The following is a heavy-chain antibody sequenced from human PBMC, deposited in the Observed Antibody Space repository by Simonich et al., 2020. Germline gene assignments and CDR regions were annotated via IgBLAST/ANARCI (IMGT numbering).Heavy chain of an antibody. V-gene: IGHV1-3*01. CDR3: ARYCSGGSCYSDY. Sequence: QVQPGPSWAEGKKPGASVKGSCKASGYTFTGYYMNWVRQAPGQGLEGMGWSNAGNGNTKYSQKVQGRVTITRDTSASTAYMELSSLRSEDTAVYYCARYCSGGSCYSDYWGQGTLVTVSS. CDR2: SNAGNGNT. J-gene: IGHJ4*02. D-gene: IGHD2-15*01. CDR1: GYTFTGYY.